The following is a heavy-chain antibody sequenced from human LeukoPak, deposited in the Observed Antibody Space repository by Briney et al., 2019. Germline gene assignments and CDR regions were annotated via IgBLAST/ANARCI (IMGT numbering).Heavy chain of an antibody. CDR3: ARTTEGGYTYGYFYYYYMDV. V-gene: IGHV4-38-2*02. CDR1: GYSISSGYY. J-gene: IGHJ6*03. CDR2: IYHSGST. D-gene: IGHD5-18*01. Sequence: SETLSLTCTVSGYSISSGYYWGWIRRPPGKGLEWIGSIYHSGSTYYNPSLKSRVTISVDTSKNQFSLKLGSVTAADTAVYYCARTTEGGYTYGYFYYYYMDVWGKGTTVTISS.